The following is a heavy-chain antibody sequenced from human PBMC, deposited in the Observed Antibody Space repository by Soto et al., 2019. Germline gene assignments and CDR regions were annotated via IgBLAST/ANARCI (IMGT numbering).Heavy chain of an antibody. CDR3: ASTDGGVGTFDF. Sequence: PSETLSLTCTVSGGSITSDYWCWSRQPPGKGLEWIGCIYYRESTNYNPSLNKRLTILVDTTRNQFSLMRSTVTAADADLYYCASTDGGVGTFDFWGQGTLVTVSS. CDR1: GGSITSDY. D-gene: IGHD3-3*01. V-gene: IGHV4-59*01. CDR2: IYYREST. J-gene: IGHJ4*02.